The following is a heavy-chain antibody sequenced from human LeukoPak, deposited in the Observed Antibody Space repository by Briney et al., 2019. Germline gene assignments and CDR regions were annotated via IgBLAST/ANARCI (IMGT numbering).Heavy chain of an antibody. V-gene: IGHV3-30-3*01. D-gene: IGHD6-13*01. CDR2: ISYDGSNK. Sequence: GGSLRLSCAASGFTFSSYAMHWVRQAPGKGLEWVAVISYDGSNKYYADSVKGRFTISRDNSKNTLYLQMSSLRAEDTAVYYCARDQASSSWYWFDPWGQGTLVTVSS. CDR3: ARDQASSSWYWFDP. CDR1: GFTFSSYA. J-gene: IGHJ5*02.